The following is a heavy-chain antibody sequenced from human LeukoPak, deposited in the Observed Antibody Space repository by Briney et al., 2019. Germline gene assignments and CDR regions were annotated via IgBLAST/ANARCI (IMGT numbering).Heavy chain of an antibody. CDR1: GFTFSSYG. CDR2: ISYDGSNK. Sequence: GGSLRLSCAASGFTFSSYGMYWVRQAPGKGLEWVAVISYDGSNKYYADSVKGRFTISRDNSKNTLYLQMNSLRAEDTAVYYCAKGDKSGSFLFDYWGQGTLVTVSS. J-gene: IGHJ4*02. D-gene: IGHD1-26*01. CDR3: AKGDKSGSFLFDY. V-gene: IGHV3-30*18.